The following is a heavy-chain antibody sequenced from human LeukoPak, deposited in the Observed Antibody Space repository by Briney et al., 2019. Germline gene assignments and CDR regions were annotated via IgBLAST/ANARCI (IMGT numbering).Heavy chain of an antibody. J-gene: IGHJ4*02. Sequence: GGSLRLSCAASGFTFSSYAMSWVRQAPGKGLEWVSAISGSGGSTYYADSVKGRFTISRDNSKNTLYLQMNSLRAEDTAVYYCAKDELYYYDSSGSLDYWGQETLVTVSS. CDR1: GFTFSSYA. D-gene: IGHD3-22*01. CDR2: ISGSGGST. V-gene: IGHV3-23*01. CDR3: AKDELYYYDSSGSLDY.